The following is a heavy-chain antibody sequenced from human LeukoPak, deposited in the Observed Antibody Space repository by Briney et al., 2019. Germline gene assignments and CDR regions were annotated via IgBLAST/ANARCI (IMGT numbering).Heavy chain of an antibody. J-gene: IGHJ6*02. CDR3: ARGAPDCSGGSCDWWENGMDV. CDR1: GGTFSSYA. Sequence: GASVKVSCKASGGTFSSYAISWVRQAPGQGLECMGRIIPILGIANYAQKFQGRVTITADKSTSTAYMELSSLRSEDTAVYYCARGAPDCSGGSCDWWENGMDVWGQGTTVTVSS. CDR2: IIPILGIA. V-gene: IGHV1-69*04. D-gene: IGHD2-15*01.